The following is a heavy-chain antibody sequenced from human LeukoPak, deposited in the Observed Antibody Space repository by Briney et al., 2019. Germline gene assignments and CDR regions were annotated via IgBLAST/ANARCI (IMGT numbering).Heavy chain of an antibody. CDR1: GGSISSAVYS. Sequence: SETLSLTCTVSGGSISSAVYSWSWIRQYPGKGLEWIGSIYYSGSTHSNPSLKSRLTISVDTSQNQFSLKLTSVTAADTAVYYCARVERYHEYFQHWGQGTLVTVSP. V-gene: IGHV4-31*03. J-gene: IGHJ1*01. D-gene: IGHD3-3*01. CDR3: ARVERYHEYFQH. CDR2: IYYSGST.